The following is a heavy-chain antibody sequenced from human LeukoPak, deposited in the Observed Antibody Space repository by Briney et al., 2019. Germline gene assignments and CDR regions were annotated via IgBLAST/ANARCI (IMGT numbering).Heavy chain of an antibody. J-gene: IGHJ4*02. CDR2: ISSSSSYI. Sequence: GGSLRLSCAASGFTFSSYSMNWVRQAPGKGLEWVSSISSSSSYIYYADSVKGRFTISRDNAKNSLYLQMNSLRAEETAVYYCAGGGSYLGYYFDYWGQGTLVTVSS. CDR3: AGGGSYLGYYFDY. CDR1: GFTFSSYS. V-gene: IGHV3-21*01. D-gene: IGHD1-26*01.